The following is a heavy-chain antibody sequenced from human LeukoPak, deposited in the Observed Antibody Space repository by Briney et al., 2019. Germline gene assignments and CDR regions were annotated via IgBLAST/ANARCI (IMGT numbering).Heavy chain of an antibody. CDR3: ARDPHLQYGYYYYYGMDV. D-gene: IGHD5-24*01. V-gene: IGHV4-30-4*01. CDR2: IYYSGST. CDR1: GGSISSGDYY. J-gene: IGHJ6*02. Sequence: SETLSLTCTVSGGSISSGDYYWSWLRQPPGKGLVWIGYIYYSGSTYYNPSLKSRVTISVDTSKNQFSLKLSSVTAADTAVYYCARDPHLQYGYYYYYGMDVWGQGTTVTVSS.